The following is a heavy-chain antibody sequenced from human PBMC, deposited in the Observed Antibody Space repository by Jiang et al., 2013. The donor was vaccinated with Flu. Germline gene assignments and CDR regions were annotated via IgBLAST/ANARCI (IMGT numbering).Heavy chain of an antibody. V-gene: IGHV3-11*01. Sequence: VQLVESGGGLVKPGGSLRLSCAGSGFSFSDSYMTWIRQAPGKGLEWISDISDSGDFVNYVDSVKGRFTISRDNAKNSLFLQLNNLRAEDTAVYYCARSRSVYGSSGAYYYYFYMDVWGKGTTVSVSS. CDR2: ISDSGDFV. CDR1: GFSFSDSY. D-gene: IGHD5/OR15-5a*01. CDR3: ARSRSVYGSSGAYYYYFYMDV. J-gene: IGHJ6*03.